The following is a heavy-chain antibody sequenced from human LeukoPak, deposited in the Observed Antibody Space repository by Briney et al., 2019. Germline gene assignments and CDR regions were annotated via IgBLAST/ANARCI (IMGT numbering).Heavy chain of an antibody. J-gene: IGHJ4*02. CDR2: IKYDGREK. V-gene: IGHV3-7*03. CDR1: GFPFSSRW. CDR3: AELTTS. Sequence: GGSLRLSCTSSGFPFSSRWMHWVRQVPGKGPEWVANIKYDGREKYYVDSVKGRFSISRDNAKNSLYLQMNSLRAEDTAVYYCAELTTSWGQGTLVTVSS. D-gene: IGHD4-11*01.